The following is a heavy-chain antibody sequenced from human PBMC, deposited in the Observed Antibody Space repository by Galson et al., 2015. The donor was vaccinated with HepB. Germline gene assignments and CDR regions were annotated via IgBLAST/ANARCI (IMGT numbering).Heavy chain of an antibody. Sequence: SLRLSCAASGFTFSDYYMSWIRQAPGKGLEWVSYISSSSSYTNYADSVKGRFTISRGNAKNSLYLQMNSLRAEDTAVYYCERAPGIAAAGTFPGYYYYGMDVLGQGTTVTVPS. CDR2: ISSSSSYT. J-gene: IGHJ6*02. V-gene: IGHV3-11*06. CDR1: GFTFSDYY. CDR3: ERAPGIAAAGTFPGYYYYGMDV. D-gene: IGHD6-13*01.